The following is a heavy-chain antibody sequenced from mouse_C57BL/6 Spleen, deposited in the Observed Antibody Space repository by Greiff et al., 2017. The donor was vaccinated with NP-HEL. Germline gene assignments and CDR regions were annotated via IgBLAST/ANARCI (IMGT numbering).Heavy chain of an antibody. V-gene: IGHV5-6*01. CDR1: GFTFSSYG. CDR2: ISSGGSYT. J-gene: IGHJ2*01. CDR3: ASSGGY. Sequence: EVHLVESGGDLVKPGGSLKLSCAASGFTFSSYGMSWVRQTPDKRLEWVATISSGGSYTYYPDSVKGRFTISRDNAKNTLYLQMSSLKSEDTAMYYCASSGGYWGQGTTLTVSS. D-gene: IGHD3-1*01.